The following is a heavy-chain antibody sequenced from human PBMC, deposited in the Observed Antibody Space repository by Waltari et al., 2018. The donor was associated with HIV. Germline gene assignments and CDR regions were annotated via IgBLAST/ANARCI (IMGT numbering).Heavy chain of an antibody. CDR2: INSDGGDA. CDR1: GFRFREHW. Sequence: LVQSGGGLVQPGGSLRLSCAASGFRFREHWMHCVRQGTWKGLEWVSRINSDGGDATYADSVKGRFTVSRDNAKNTLFLEMSSLRVEDTAVYYCARDDYDFWSGPRRDKNYGMDVWGQGTAVTVSS. CDR3: ARDDYDFWSGPRRDKNYGMDV. V-gene: IGHV3-74*01. J-gene: IGHJ6*02. D-gene: IGHD3-3*01.